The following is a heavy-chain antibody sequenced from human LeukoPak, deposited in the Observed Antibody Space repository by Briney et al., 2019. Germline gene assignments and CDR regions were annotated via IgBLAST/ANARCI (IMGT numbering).Heavy chain of an antibody. V-gene: IGHV3-33*01. CDR1: GFTFSSYG. Sequence: GRSLRLSCAASGFTFSSYGMHWVRQAPGKGLEWVAVRWYDGSNKYYADSVKGRFTISRDNSKNTLYLQMNSLRAEDTAVYYCARDLVTGFGELLNYFDYWGQGTLVTVSS. CDR2: RWYDGSNK. CDR3: ARDLVTGFGELLNYFDY. J-gene: IGHJ4*02. D-gene: IGHD3-10*01.